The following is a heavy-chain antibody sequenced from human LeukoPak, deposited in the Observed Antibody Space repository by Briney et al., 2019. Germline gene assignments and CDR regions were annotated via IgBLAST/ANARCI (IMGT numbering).Heavy chain of an antibody. D-gene: IGHD2-2*01. Sequence: PSETLSLTCTVSGGSISSSSYYWGWIRQPPGKGLEWIGSIYYSGSTYYNPSLKSRVTISVDTSKNQFSLKLSSVTAADTAVYYCARRGSIVVVPAADPDYWGQGTLVTVSS. CDR1: GGSISSSSYY. J-gene: IGHJ4*02. CDR3: ARRGSIVVVPAADPDY. CDR2: IYYSGST. V-gene: IGHV4-39*01.